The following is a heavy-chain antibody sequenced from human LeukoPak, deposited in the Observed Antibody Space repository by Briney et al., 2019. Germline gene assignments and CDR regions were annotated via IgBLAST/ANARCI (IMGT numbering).Heavy chain of an antibody. CDR2: INTDGSTT. J-gene: IGHJ6*02. CDR1: GFTFSSRW. V-gene: IGHV3-74*01. D-gene: IGHD2/OR15-2a*01. CDR3: ARDISRTMDV. Sequence: GGSLRLSCVASGFTFSSRWMHWVRQAPGKGLVWVSIINTDGSTTRYADFVEGRFTISRDNARNTLYLEMNSLRVEDTAVYFCARDISRTMDVWGQGTTITV.